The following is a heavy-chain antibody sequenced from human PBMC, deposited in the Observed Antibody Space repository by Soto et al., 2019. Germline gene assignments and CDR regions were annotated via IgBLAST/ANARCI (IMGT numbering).Heavy chain of an antibody. CDR2: IYYSGNT. J-gene: IGHJ4*02. V-gene: IGHV4-59*08. D-gene: IGHD1-1*01. CDR3: ARRYGSSFDY. CDR1: GGSISSYY. Sequence: TSETLSLTCTVSGGSISSYYWSWIRQPPGKGLEWIGYIYYSGNTNYNPSLKSRVTISVDTSKNQFSLKLSSVTAADTAVYYCARRYGSSFDYWGQGTLVTVSS.